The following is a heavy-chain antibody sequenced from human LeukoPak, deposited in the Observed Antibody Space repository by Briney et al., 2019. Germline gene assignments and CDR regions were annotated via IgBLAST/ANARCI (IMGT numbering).Heavy chain of an antibody. J-gene: IGHJ5*02. CDR2: ILSKTSGGTT. CDR3: ADYYASVSYPP. D-gene: IGHD3-10*01. CDR1: GFSFSNAW. Sequence: PGGSLRLSCAASGFSFSNAWMNWVRQAPGKGLEWVGRILSKTSGGTTDYATPVKGRFTISRDDSKNMLYLHMNSLQIEDTAVYYCADYYASVSYPPWGQGTLVTVSS. V-gene: IGHV3-15*07.